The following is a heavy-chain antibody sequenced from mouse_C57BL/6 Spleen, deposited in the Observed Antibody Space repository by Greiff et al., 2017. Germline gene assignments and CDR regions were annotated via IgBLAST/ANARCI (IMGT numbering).Heavy chain of an antibody. CDR3: ARSGDYYGSILYAMDY. J-gene: IGHJ4*01. Sequence: QVQLQQPGAELVRPGTSVKLSCKASGYTFTSYWMHWVKQRPGQGLEWIGVIDPSDSYTNYNQKFKGKATLTVDTYSSTAYMQLSSLTSEDSAVYYCARSGDYYGSILYAMDYWGQGTSVTVSS. V-gene: IGHV1-59*01. CDR2: IDPSDSYT. CDR1: GYTFTSYW. D-gene: IGHD1-1*01.